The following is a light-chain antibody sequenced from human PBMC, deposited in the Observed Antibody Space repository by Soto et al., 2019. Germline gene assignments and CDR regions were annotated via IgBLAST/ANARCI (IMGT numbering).Light chain of an antibody. CDR1: QSVSSSY. V-gene: IGKV3-20*01. J-gene: IGKJ1*01. CDR3: QQYGSWWT. CDR2: GAS. Sequence: EIVLTQSPGTLSLSPGERATLSCRASQSVSSSYLAWYQQKPGQAPRLLIYGASSRATGIPDRFSGSGSGTDFTLTIIRLEPEDFAVYYCQQYGSWWTFGQGTKVEIK.